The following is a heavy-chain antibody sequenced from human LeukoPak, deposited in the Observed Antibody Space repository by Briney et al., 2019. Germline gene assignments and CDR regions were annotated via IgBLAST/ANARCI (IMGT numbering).Heavy chain of an antibody. CDR2: IKEHGSEK. D-gene: IGHD4-17*01. CDR1: GFTFSRFW. Sequence: PGSSLRLSCAASGFTFSRFWMSWVRQAPGKGLEWVANIKEHGSEKYYVDSVKGRFTISRDNAKNSLYLQMNSLRAEDTAVYYCARDESFAGDYPYWGQGTLVTVSS. CDR3: ARDESFAGDYPY. J-gene: IGHJ4*02. V-gene: IGHV3-7*01.